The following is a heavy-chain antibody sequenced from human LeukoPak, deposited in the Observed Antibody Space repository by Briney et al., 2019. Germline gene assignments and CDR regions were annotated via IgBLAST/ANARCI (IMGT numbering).Heavy chain of an antibody. CDR1: GFTFSSYS. J-gene: IGHJ1*01. V-gene: IGHV3-21*06. D-gene: IGHD2-15*01. Sequence: GGSLRLSCTASGFTFSSYSLNWVRQAPGKGLEWVSSVSTGSNYIYYADSVKGRFTISRDYAKSSLFLQMNSLRVEDTAVYYCAKGGSHFQHWGQGTLVTVSS. CDR3: AKGGSHFQH. CDR2: VSTGSNYI.